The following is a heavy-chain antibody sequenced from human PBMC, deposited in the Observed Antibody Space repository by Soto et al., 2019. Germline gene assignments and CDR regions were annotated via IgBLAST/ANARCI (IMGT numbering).Heavy chain of an antibody. J-gene: IGHJ2*01. Sequence: EVQLVESGGGFVQPGGSLRLSCAVSGFTFSSYWMHWVRQAPGKGLVWVSRINSDGTFTNCADSVKGRFTISRDNAENTLYLQMNSLRAEDTAVYYCAREGSSGGRYFDLWGRGTLVTVSS. D-gene: IGHD6-19*01. V-gene: IGHV3-74*01. CDR1: GFTFSSYW. CDR3: AREGSSGGRYFDL. CDR2: INSDGTFT.